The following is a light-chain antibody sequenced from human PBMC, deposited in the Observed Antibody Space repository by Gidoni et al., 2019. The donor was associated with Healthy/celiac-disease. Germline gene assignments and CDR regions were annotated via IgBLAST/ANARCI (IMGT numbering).Light chain of an antibody. CDR3: QQYNSDSQT. Sequence: IQMTQSPSILSVSVGDRVTITCRASHSIITWLAWYRQKPGEAPKLLISDASSLESGVPSRFSGSGSGTEFTLTISSLQPDDFATYYCQQYNSDSQTFGQGTRLDIK. J-gene: IGKJ5*01. CDR1: HSIITW. CDR2: DAS. V-gene: IGKV1-5*01.